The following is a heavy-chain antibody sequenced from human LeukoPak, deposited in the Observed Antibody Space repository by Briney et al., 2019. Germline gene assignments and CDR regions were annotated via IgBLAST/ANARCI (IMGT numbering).Heavy chain of an antibody. CDR2: MSYSGST. CDR3: ERFYTTSQYGSGYMDV. V-gene: IGHV4-39*01. J-gene: IGHJ6*03. D-gene: IGHD3-10*01. CDR1: GGSLSSSSYY. Sequence: SETLSLTCTVSGGSLSSSSYYWGWIRQPPGKGLEWIGSMSYSGSTYYNPSLKSRVTIAVDTSKTQFSLKLSSVTAADTAVYYCERFYTTSQYGSGYMDVWGKGTTVTVSS.